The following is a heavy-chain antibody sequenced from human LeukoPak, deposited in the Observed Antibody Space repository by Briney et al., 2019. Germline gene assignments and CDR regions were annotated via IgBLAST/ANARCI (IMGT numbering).Heavy chain of an antibody. CDR2: IFHSGSI. CDR1: GYSISSGFY. J-gene: IGHJ3*01. V-gene: IGHV4-38-2*02. CDR3: ARMAVSYYYDSSTYSPVAFDV. Sequence: SETLSLTCNVSGYSISSGFYWGWIRQSPGEGLEWIATIFHSGSIFYNPSLKGRVSLSVDTSQNQFSPELNSVTAADTAVYYCARMAVSYYYDSSTYSPVAFDVWGQGTMVTVSS. D-gene: IGHD3-22*01.